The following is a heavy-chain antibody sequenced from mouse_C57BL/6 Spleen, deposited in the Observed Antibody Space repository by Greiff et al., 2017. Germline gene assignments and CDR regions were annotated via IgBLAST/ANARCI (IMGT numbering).Heavy chain of an antibody. Sequence: QVQLQQSGPELVKPGASVKISCKASGYAFSSSWMNWVKQRPGKGLEWIGRIYPGDGDTNYNGKFKGKATMTADKSSSTAYMQLSSLTSEDSAVYFCAREGYYNGSNYYYAMDYWGQGTSVTVSS. V-gene: IGHV1-82*01. CDR3: AREGYYNGSNYYYAMDY. CDR1: GYAFSSSW. J-gene: IGHJ4*01. D-gene: IGHD1-1*01. CDR2: IYPGDGDT.